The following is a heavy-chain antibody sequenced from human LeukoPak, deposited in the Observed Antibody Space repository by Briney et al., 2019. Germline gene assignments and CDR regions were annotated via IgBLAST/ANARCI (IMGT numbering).Heavy chain of an antibody. CDR3: AKYSGGWYDDY. CDR2: INGGGGST. Sequence: GGSLRLSCAASGFTFSSYAMNWVRQTPGKGLEWVSTINGGGGSTYYADSVKGRFTIFRDNSKNTLYLQMNSLRVEDTAVYYCAKYSGGWYDDYWGQGTLVTVSS. D-gene: IGHD6-19*01. CDR1: GFTFSSYA. J-gene: IGHJ4*02. V-gene: IGHV3-23*01.